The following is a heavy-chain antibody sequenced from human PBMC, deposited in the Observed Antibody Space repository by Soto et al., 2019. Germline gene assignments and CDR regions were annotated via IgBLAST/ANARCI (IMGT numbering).Heavy chain of an antibody. J-gene: IGHJ4*02. Sequence: DVQLVESGGGLVQPGGSLRLSCAASGFTFSTNWMHWVRQVAGKGLIWVSRINADGRITDYADSAQGRFTISRDNAKNTLYLQMNSLRAEDTAVYYCTRDIGGVGSHWGQGTLVTVAS. CDR2: INADGRIT. D-gene: IGHD3-10*01. CDR1: GFTFSTNW. V-gene: IGHV3-74*01. CDR3: TRDIGGVGSH.